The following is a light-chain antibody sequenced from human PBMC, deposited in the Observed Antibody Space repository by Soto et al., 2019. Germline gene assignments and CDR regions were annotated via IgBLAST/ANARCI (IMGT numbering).Light chain of an antibody. Sequence: EVVMTQSPATLSVSPGERATLSCRASQSVRSDLAWYQQQPGQAPRLVIYGASSRATGLQVRFSGSGSGTEFTLTISSLQSEDSAFYYCQQYAGGSRITFGQGTRLEI. V-gene: IGKV3-15*01. CDR1: QSVRSD. J-gene: IGKJ5*01. CDR2: GAS. CDR3: QQYAGGSRIT.